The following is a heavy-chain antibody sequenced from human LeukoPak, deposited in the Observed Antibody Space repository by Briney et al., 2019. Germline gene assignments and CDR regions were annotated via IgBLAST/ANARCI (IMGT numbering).Heavy chain of an antibody. CDR3: AKAEPASGYDY. V-gene: IGHV3-23*01. Sequence: GGSLRLSCTASGLSLNSYAMSWVRQVPGKGLEWVSASSSSDDGKWYAESVRGRFTISRDTSKNTVYLQMNSLRAEDTALYYCAKAEPASGYDYWGQGTLVTVSS. CDR1: GLSLNSYA. CDR2: SSSSDDGK. D-gene: IGHD1-14*01. J-gene: IGHJ4*02.